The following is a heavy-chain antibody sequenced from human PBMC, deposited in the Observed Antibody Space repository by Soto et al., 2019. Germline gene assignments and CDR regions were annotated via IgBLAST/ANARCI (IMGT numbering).Heavy chain of an antibody. V-gene: IGHV1-69*13. CDR2: IIPIFGTA. J-gene: IGHJ6*02. Sequence: SVKVSCKASGGTFSSYAISWVRQAPGQGLEWMGGIIPIFGTANYAQKFQGRVTITADESTSTAYMELSSLRSEDTAVYYCARSIGVIVVVPAATYYYYGMDVWGQGTTVTVSS. CDR1: GGTFSSYA. CDR3: ARSIGVIVVVPAATYYYYGMDV. D-gene: IGHD2-2*01.